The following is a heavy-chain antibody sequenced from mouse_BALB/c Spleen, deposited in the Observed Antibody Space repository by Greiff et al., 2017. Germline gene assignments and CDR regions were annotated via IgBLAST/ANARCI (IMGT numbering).Heavy chain of an antibody. J-gene: IGHJ4*01. CDR1: GYTFTSYW. D-gene: IGHD3-2*02. CDR2: IDPSDSYT. Sequence: QVQLQQSGAELVKPGASVKLSCKASGYTFTSYWMHWVKQRPGQGLEWIGEIDPSDSYTNYNQKFKGKATLTVDKSSSTAYMQLSSLTSEDSAVYYCARKGSLDAMDYWGQGTSVTVSS. V-gene: IGHV1-69*02. CDR3: ARKGSLDAMDY.